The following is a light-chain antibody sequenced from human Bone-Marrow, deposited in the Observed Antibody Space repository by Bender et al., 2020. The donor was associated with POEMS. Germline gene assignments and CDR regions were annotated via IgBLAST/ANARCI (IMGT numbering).Light chain of an antibody. V-gene: IGLV2-14*03. CDR2: DVN. J-gene: IGLJ2*01. CDR3: SSYTNSSTPVV. Sequence: QSALTQPASVSGSPGQSITISCTGTSRDVGGFNYVSWYQQHPGKAPKFMIYDVNKRPSGVSNRFSGSKSGNTASLTVSGLQAEDEAHYYCSSYTNSSTPVVFGGGTKLAVL. CDR1: SRDVGGFNY.